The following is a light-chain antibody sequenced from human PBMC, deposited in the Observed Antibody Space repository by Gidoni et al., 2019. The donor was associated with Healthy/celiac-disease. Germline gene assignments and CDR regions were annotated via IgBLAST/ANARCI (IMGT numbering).Light chain of an antibody. CDR1: QSVSSS. CDR3: QQYNNWPMYT. V-gene: IGKV3-15*01. J-gene: IGKJ2*01. CDR2: GAS. Sequence: VMPSSPATLSSFPGERATLSCRASQSVSSSLAWYQQKPGQAPRLLIYGASTRATGIPARFSGSGSGTEFTLTISSLQSEDFAVYYCQQYNNWPMYTFGQGTKLEIK.